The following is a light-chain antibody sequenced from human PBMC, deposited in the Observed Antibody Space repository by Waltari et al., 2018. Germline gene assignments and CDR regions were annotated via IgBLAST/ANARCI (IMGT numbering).Light chain of an antibody. V-gene: IGLV7-46*01. CDR1: IGAVTSGHH. J-gene: IGLJ3*02. CDR3: MVSNVGAQWA. Sequence: QAVVTQEPSVTVSPGGTVTLTCGSSIGAVTSGHHPYWIQQKPGQVPRTRIYETSNKHSWTPARFSGSRRGDKAALTLSGAQPEDEADYYCMVSNVGAQWAFGGGTKLTVL. CDR2: ETS.